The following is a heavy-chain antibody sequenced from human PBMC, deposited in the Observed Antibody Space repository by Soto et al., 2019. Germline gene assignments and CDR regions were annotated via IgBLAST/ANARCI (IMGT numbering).Heavy chain of an antibody. Sequence: VKVSCKASGFTFTSSAVQWVRQARGQRLEWIGWIVVGSGNTNYAQKFQERVTITRDMSTSTAYMELSSLRSEDTAVYYCAADPDYYGSGSYYLHYYYGMDVWGQGTTVTVSS. V-gene: IGHV1-58*01. CDR1: GFTFTSSA. CDR3: AADPDYYGSGSYYLHYYYGMDV. J-gene: IGHJ6*02. D-gene: IGHD3-10*01. CDR2: IVVGSGNT.